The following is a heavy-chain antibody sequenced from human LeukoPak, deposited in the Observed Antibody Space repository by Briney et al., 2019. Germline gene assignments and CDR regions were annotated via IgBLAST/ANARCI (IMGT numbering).Heavy chain of an antibody. Sequence: SETLSLTCAVYGGSLSGYYWSWIRQPPGKGLEWIGEINHGGSTNYNPSLKSRVTISVDTSKNQFSLKLSSVTAADTAVYYCARGMVVAAYTFDYWGQGTLVTVSS. J-gene: IGHJ4*02. V-gene: IGHV4-34*01. CDR3: ARGMVVAAYTFDY. D-gene: IGHD2-15*01. CDR1: GGSLSGYY. CDR2: INHGGST.